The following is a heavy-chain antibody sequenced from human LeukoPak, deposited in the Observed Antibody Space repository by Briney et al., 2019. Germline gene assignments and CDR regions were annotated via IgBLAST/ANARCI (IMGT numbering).Heavy chain of an antibody. D-gene: IGHD6-6*01. CDR2: IYYSGST. CDR3: ARGGRHSSSFDY. V-gene: IGHV4-59*01. CDR1: GASISSYY. J-gene: IGHJ4*02. Sequence: SETLSLTCTVSGASISSYYWSWIRQPPGKGLEWIGYIYYSGSTNYNPSLKSRVTISVDTSKNQFSLKLSSVTAADTGVYYCARGGRHSSSFDYWGQGTLVTVSS.